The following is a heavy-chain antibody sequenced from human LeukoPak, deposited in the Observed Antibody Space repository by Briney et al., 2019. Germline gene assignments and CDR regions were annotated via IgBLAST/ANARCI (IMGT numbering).Heavy chain of an antibody. CDR1: GGSISSGDYY. CDR2: IYYSGST. J-gene: IGHJ4*02. V-gene: IGHV4-30-4*01. Sequence: SETLSLTCTVSGGSISSGDYYWSWIRQPPGKGLEWIGYIYYSGSTYYNPSLKSRVTISVDTSKNQFSLKLSSVTAADTAVYYCARAPSFRTAMGPFDYWGQGTLVTVSS. D-gene: IGHD5-18*01. CDR3: ARAPSFRTAMGPFDY.